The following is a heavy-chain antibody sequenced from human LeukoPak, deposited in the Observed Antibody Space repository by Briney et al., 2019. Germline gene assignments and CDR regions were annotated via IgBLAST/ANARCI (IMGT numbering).Heavy chain of an antibody. CDR1: GFTFDDYA. V-gene: IGHV3-9*01. J-gene: IGHJ4*02. Sequence: GRSLRLSCAASGFTFDDYAMHWVRQAPGKGLEWVSGISWNSGSIGYADSVKGRFTISRDNAKNSLYLQMNSLRAEDTALYYCAKDMERRGSHAGDWGQGTLVTVSS. CDR2: ISWNSGSI. D-gene: IGHD1-26*01. CDR3: AKDMERRGSHAGD.